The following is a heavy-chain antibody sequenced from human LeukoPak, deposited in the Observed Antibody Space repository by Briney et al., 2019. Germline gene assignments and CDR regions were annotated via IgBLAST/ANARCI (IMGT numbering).Heavy chain of an antibody. CDR2: INWNGGST. D-gene: IGHD3-22*01. CDR3: ARGAYYYDSSGYYYDDY. V-gene: IGHV3-20*04. J-gene: IGHJ4*02. Sequence: PGGSLRLSCAASGFTFDDYGMSWVRQAPGKGLEWVSGINWNGGSTGYADSVKGRFTISRDNAKNSLYLQMNSLRAEDTALYYCARGAYYYDSSGYYYDDYWRQGTLVTASS. CDR1: GFTFDDYG.